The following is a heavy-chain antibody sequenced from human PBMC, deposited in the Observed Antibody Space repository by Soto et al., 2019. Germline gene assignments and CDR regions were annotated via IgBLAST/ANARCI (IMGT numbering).Heavy chain of an antibody. Sequence: GESLKISCAASGFTFSSYAMSWVRQAPGKGLEWVSAISGSGGSTYYADSVKGRFTISRDNSKNTLYLQMNSLRAEDTAVYYCAKSPYYDPTRVYYMDVWGKGTTVTVSS. CDR2: ISGSGGST. D-gene: IGHD3-3*01. CDR3: AKSPYYDPTRVYYMDV. J-gene: IGHJ6*03. V-gene: IGHV3-23*01. CDR1: GFTFSSYA.